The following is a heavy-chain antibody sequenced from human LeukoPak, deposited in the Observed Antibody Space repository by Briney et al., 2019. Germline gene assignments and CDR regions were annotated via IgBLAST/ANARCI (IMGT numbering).Heavy chain of an antibody. J-gene: IGHJ5*02. Sequence: PGGSLRLSCVASGFTFSSRWMHWVRQAPGKGLVWVSRINGDGSSTRYADSVKGRFTISRDNAKNTLYLQMNSLRAEDTAVYYCARDGHGNWNDGGWFDPWGQGTLVTVSS. D-gene: IGHD1-1*01. CDR1: GFTFSSRW. CDR2: INGDGSST. CDR3: ARDGHGNWNDGGWFDP. V-gene: IGHV3-74*01.